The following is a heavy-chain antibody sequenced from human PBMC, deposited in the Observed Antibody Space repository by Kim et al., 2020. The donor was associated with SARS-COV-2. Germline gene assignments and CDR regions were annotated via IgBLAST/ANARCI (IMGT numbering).Heavy chain of an antibody. Sequence: SETLSLTCTVSGGSISSYYWSWIRQPPGKGLEWIGYIYYSGSTNYNPSLKSRVTISVDTSKNQFSLKLSSVTAADTAVYYCARDTVGYCSGGSCYHYGMDVWGQGTTVTVSS. CDR1: GGSISSYY. V-gene: IGHV4-59*13. CDR2: IYYSGST. J-gene: IGHJ6*02. D-gene: IGHD2-15*01. CDR3: ARDTVGYCSGGSCYHYGMDV.